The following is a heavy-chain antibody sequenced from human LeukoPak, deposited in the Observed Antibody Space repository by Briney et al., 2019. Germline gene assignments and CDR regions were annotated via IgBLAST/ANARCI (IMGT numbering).Heavy chain of an antibody. CDR2: IYHSGNT. D-gene: IGHD3-3*01. V-gene: IGHV4-38-2*02. J-gene: IGHJ4*02. CDR1: GYSISSGYY. Sequence: PSETLSLTCTVSGYSISSGYYWGWIRQPPGKGLAWIGNIYHSGNTYYNPSLKSRVTISVDTSKHQFSLKLSSVTAAETAVYCCAKLGNYDLMIDYWGQGTLVTVSS. CDR3: AKLGNYDLMIDY.